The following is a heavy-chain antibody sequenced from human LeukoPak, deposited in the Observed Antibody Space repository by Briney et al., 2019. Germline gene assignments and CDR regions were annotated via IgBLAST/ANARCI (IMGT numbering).Heavy chain of an antibody. CDR2: TDYRSKWFN. D-gene: IGHD3-22*01. Sequence: SQTLSLTCAISGDSVSSSSTAWNWIRQSPSRGLEWLGRTDYRSKWFNNYVSSVQSRITINPDTSKNQFSLQMKSVTPEDTAVYYCARAKYHYDGSGYSLFDYWGQGTLVTVSS. J-gene: IGHJ4*02. CDR3: ARAKYHYDGSGYSLFDY. V-gene: IGHV6-1*01. CDR1: GDSVSSSSTA.